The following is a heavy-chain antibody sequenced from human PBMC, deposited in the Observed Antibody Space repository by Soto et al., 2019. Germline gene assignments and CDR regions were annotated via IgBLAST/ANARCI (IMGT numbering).Heavy chain of an antibody. Sequence: EVQLLESGGGLVQPGGSLRLSCVASRFDFSSYEMSWVGQPAGKGLEWVSRVSLTGDRTNYAGSVKGRFTVSRDNFKNALYLGMDSLRPDDTAIYYCARGGGYCTPTSCAIDSWGRGTPVTVSS. CDR2: VSLTGDRT. J-gene: IGHJ4*02. V-gene: IGHV3-23*01. D-gene: IGHD2-8*01. CDR3: ARGGGYCTPTSCAIDS. CDR1: RFDFSSYE.